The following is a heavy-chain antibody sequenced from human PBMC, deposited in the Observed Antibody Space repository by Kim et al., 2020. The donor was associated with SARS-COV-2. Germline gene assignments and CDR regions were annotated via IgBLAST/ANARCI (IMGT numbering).Heavy chain of an antibody. V-gene: IGHV3-23*01. CDR3: AKAFRAPGYIGVLQH. CDR2: ISGSGGST. Sequence: GGSLRLSCAASGFTFSSYAMSWVRQAPGKGLEWVSAISGSGGSTYYADSVKGRFTISRDNSKNTLYLQMNSLRAEDTAVYYCAKAFRAPGYIGVLQHWGQGTLVTVSS. D-gene: IGHD5-12*01. CDR1: GFTFSSYA. J-gene: IGHJ1*01.